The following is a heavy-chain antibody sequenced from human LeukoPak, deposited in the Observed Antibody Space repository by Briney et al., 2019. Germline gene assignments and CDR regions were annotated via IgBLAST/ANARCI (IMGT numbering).Heavy chain of an antibody. CDR2: INAGNGNT. CDR1: GYTFTGYY. V-gene: IGHV1-3*01. J-gene: IGHJ4*02. D-gene: IGHD6-13*01. CDR3: ARHRGNIYSNLDY. Sequence: ASVKVSCKASGYTFTGYYMHWVRQAPGQRLEWMGWINAGNGNTKYSQKFQGRVTITRDTSASTAYMELSSLRSEDTAVYYCARHRGNIYSNLDYWGQGTLVTVSS.